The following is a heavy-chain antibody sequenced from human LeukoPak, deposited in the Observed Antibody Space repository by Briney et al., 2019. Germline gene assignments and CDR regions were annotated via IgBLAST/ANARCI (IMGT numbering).Heavy chain of an antibody. CDR1: GYSLSNYW. CDR2: IYRGDSDN. Sequence: GGSLKIFCKGSGYSLSNYWIGWVRQMPGKGLEWMVIIYRGDSDNSDSPSFEGHVTITADKNISTAYLQWSSLKASDTAIYYCASQRHARSYIDYWGQGTLVTVSS. J-gene: IGHJ4*02. V-gene: IGHV5-51*01. CDR3: ASQRHARSYIDY. D-gene: IGHD2-2*02.